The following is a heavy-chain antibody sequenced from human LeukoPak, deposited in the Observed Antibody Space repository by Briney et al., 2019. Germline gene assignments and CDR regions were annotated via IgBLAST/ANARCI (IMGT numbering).Heavy chain of an antibody. Sequence: PGGSLRLSCAASGFTFSSYWMSWVRQAPGKGLEWVANIKQDGSEKYYVDSVKGRFTISRDNAKNSLYLQMNSLRAEDTAVYYCARRGESASYGDYRFDYWGQGTPVTVSS. CDR2: IKQDGSEK. D-gene: IGHD4-17*01. V-gene: IGHV3-7*03. CDR1: GFTFSSYW. CDR3: ARRGESASYGDYRFDY. J-gene: IGHJ4*02.